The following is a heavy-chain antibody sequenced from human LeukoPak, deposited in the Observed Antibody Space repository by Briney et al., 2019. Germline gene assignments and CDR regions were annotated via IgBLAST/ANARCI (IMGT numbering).Heavy chain of an antibody. Sequence: GGAVTLSCAASGFTFSSYGMHWVRRAPGKGRAWVSSISSRSDYIHYADSLKGRFTISRDNAKNSLYLQMNSLRAEDTAVYYCARDRIQLWSHDYWGQGTLVTVSS. CDR2: ISSRSDYI. CDR3: ARDRIQLWSHDY. CDR1: GFTFSSYG. J-gene: IGHJ4*02. V-gene: IGHV3-21*01. D-gene: IGHD5-18*01.